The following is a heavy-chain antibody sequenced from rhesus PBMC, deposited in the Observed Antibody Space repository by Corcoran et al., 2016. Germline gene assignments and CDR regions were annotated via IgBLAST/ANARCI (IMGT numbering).Heavy chain of an antibody. D-gene: IGHD6-25*01. CDR3: ASSPSGSWDYFDH. CDR1: GGSISSNY. Sequence: QVQLQQWGEGLVKPSETLSLTCAVYGGSISSNYWSWIRQPPGKGLEWIGRIRSGGSPNYNPPLKSRVTISIGTSKNQFSLKLSAVTAADTAVYYCASSPSGSWDYFDHWGQGVLVTVSS. J-gene: IGHJ4*01. V-gene: IGHV4-160*01. CDR2: IRSGGSP.